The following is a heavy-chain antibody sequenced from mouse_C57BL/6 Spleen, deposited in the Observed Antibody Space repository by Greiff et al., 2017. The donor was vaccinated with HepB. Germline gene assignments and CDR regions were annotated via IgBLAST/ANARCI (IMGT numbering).Heavy chain of an antibody. CDR2: IWSGGST. V-gene: IGHV2-2*01. D-gene: IGHD2-3*01. CDR1: GFSLTSYG. Sequence: VKLMESRPGLVQPSQSLSITCTVSGFSLTSYGVHWVRQAPGKGLEWLGGIWSGGSTEYNAAFISRLSISKDNSKSQVFFKMNSLRADDTAIYYCARKGDGYYGGFAYWGQGTLVTVAA. J-gene: IGHJ3*01. CDR3: ARKGDGYYGGFAY.